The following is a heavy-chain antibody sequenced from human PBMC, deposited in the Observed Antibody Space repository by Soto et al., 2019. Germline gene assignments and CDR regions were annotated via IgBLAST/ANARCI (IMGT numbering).Heavy chain of an antibody. CDR3: AAVNYYDSSGPRDI. CDR1: GFTVSSNY. J-gene: IGHJ3*02. CDR2: IYSGGST. Sequence: GGSLRLSCAASGFTVSSNYMSWVRQAPGKGLEWVSVIYSGGSTYYADSVKGRFTISRDNSKNTLYLQMNSLRAEDTAVYYCAAVNYYDSSGPRDIWGQGTMVTVSS. V-gene: IGHV3-53*01. D-gene: IGHD3-22*01.